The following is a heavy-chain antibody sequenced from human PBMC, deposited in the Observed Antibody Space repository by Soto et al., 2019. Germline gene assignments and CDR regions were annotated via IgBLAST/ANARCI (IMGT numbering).Heavy chain of an antibody. V-gene: IGHV4-4*02. D-gene: IGHD4-17*01. Sequence: QVQLQESGPGLVKPSGTLSLTCAVSGGSIRSTNWWSWVRQPPGKGLEWIGEIYHIGTTNYNPSFKSRVTISVDKPKNRFSLKLNSVTAADTAVYYCARGGTVTTFSDYWGQGTLVTVSS. CDR2: IYHIGTT. J-gene: IGHJ4*02. CDR3: ARGGTVTTFSDY. CDR1: GGSIRSTNW.